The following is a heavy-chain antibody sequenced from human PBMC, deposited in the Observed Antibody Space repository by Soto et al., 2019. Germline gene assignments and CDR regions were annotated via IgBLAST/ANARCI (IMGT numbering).Heavy chain of an antibody. J-gene: IGHJ5*02. Sequence: GASVKFSCKASGYTFTDYFIHWVRQAPGQGFEWMGWINPNSRGTNYAQKFQGRVTLTRDTSIATAYLTLTSLTSDDTALYYCAKDLTRQLAYWLDPWGQGTQVTVSS. V-gene: IGHV1-2*02. CDR2: INPNSRGT. D-gene: IGHD6-6*01. CDR1: GYTFTDYF. CDR3: AKDLTRQLAYWLDP.